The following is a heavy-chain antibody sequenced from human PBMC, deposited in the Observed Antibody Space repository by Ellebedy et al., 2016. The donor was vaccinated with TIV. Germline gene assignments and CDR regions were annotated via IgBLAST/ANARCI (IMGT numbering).Heavy chain of an antibody. CDR2: INPDGNET. CDR3: ARDSEDLYGSNAYYIGAVYYFDY. J-gene: IGHJ4*02. CDR1: EFTFNKYW. V-gene: IGHV3-7*01. Sequence: PGGSLRLSCVASEFTFNKYWMSWVRQAPGRGLEWVANINPDGNETFSSDSVEGRFPISRDNVKNTVYLEMGSLRVEDTALYYCARDSEDLYGSNAYYIGAVYYFDYWGQGNMVTVSS. D-gene: IGHD3-22*01.